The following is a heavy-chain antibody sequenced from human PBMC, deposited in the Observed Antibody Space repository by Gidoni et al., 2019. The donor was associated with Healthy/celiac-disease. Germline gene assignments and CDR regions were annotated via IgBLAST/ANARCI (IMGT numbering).Heavy chain of an antibody. CDR1: GFTVSSNY. D-gene: IGHD4-17*01. V-gene: IGHV3-53*02. CDR2: IYSCGST. CDR3: ARDNYGDHEVVDYGMDV. Sequence: EVQLVETGGGLIQPGGSLRLSCAASGFTVSSNYMSWVRQAPGKGLEWVSVIYSCGSTYYADSVKGRFTISRDNSKNTLYLQMNSLRAEDTAVYYCARDNYGDHEVVDYGMDVWGQGTTVTVSS. J-gene: IGHJ6*02.